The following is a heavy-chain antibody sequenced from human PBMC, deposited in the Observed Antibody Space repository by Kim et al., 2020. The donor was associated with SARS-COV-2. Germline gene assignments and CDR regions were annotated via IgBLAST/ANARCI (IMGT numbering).Heavy chain of an antibody. D-gene: IGHD3-10*01. Sequence: SETLSLTCTVSGGSISSGGYYWSWIRQHPGKGLEWIGYIYYSGSTYYNPSLKSRVTISVDTSKNQFSLKLSSVTAADTAVYYCARVPNLGGFGELVYYGMDVWGQGTTVTVSS. V-gene: IGHV4-31*03. CDR1: GGSISSGGYY. CDR2: IYYSGST. J-gene: IGHJ6*02. CDR3: ARVPNLGGFGELVYYGMDV.